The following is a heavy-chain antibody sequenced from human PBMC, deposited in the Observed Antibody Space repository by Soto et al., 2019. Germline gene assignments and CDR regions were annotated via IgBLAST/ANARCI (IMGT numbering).Heavy chain of an antibody. V-gene: IGHV5-51*01. D-gene: IGHD5-12*01. CDR2: IYPGDSDT. J-gene: IGHJ4*02. CDR1: GYSFTSYW. Sequence: GESLKISCKGSGYSFTSYWIGWVRQMPGKGLEWMGIIYPGDSDTRYSPSFQGQVTISADKSISTAYLQWSSLKASDTAMYYCARHSGRDGYIKGGGFDYWGQGTLVTVSS. CDR3: ARHSGRDGYIKGGGFDY.